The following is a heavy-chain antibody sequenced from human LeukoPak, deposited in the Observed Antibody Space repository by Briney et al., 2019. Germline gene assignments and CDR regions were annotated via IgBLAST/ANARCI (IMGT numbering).Heavy chain of an antibody. D-gene: IGHD1-26*01. CDR2: ISYDGSNK. V-gene: IGHV3-30*18. CDR3: AKGHSGSYRTFDY. CDR1: GFTFSSYG. Sequence: GGSLGLSCAASGFTFSSYGMHWVRQAPGKGLEWVAVISYDGSNKYYADSVKGRFTISRDNSKNTLYLQMNSLRAEDTAVYYCAKGHSGSYRTFDYWGQGTLVTVSS. J-gene: IGHJ4*02.